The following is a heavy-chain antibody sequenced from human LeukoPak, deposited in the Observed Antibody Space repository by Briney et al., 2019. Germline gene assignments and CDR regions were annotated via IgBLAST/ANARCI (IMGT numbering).Heavy chain of an antibody. V-gene: IGHV3-23*01. Sequence: GGSLRLSCAASGFTFSSYWMSWVRQAPGKGLEWVSAISGSGGSTFYADSVKGRFTISRDNSKNTLYLQMNSLRAEDTAVYYCAIIDKYYDFWSGFNYWGQGTLVTVSS. D-gene: IGHD3-3*01. CDR1: GFTFSSYW. CDR3: AIIDKYYDFWSGFNY. J-gene: IGHJ4*02. CDR2: ISGSGGST.